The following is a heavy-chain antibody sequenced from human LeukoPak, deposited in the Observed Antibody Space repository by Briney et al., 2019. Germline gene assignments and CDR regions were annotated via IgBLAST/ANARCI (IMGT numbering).Heavy chain of an antibody. D-gene: IGHD2-15*01. CDR2: VNHSGST. CDR3: ARDAARPHDY. V-gene: IGHV4-34*01. Sequence: SETLSLPCAVYGGSFSGYYWSWLRRPPGKGLEWIGEVNHSGSTNYNPSLKSRVTISVDTSKNQFSLKLSSVTAADTAVYYCARDAARPHDYWGQGTLVTVSS. J-gene: IGHJ4*02. CDR1: GGSFSGYY.